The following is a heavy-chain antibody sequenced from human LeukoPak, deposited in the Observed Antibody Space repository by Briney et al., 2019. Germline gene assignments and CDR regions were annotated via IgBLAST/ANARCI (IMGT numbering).Heavy chain of an antibody. CDR2: IIPILGIA. CDR3: ARGHQPPYYGMDV. J-gene: IGHJ6*02. CDR1: GGTFSSYT. V-gene: IGHV1-69*02. Sequence: SVKVSCKASGGTFSSYTISWVRQAPGQGLEFMGRIIPILGIANYAQKFQGRVTITADKSTSTAYMELNSLRSEDTAVFYCARGHQPPYYGMDVWGQGTTVTVSS.